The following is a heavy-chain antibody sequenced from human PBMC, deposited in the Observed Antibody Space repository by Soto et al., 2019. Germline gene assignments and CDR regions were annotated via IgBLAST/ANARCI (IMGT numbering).Heavy chain of an antibody. J-gene: IGHJ5*02. CDR1: GFSLTTSGVA. CDR3: APRRNTAERCWFDP. D-gene: IGHD6-13*01. V-gene: IGHV2-5*01. Sequence: QITLEESGPPLVQPTQTLTLTCTVSGFSLTTSGVAVVWIRQPPGKALEWLAAIYGNDDEHYSPSLRNRLTITKDTSKNQVVLTMTNMDPVDTATYFCAPRRNTAERCWFDPWGQGTLVTVSS. CDR2: IYGNDDE.